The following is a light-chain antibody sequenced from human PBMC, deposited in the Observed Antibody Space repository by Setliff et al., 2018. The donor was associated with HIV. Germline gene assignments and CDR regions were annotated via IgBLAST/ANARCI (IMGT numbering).Light chain of an antibody. Sequence: QSVLTQPRSVSGSPGQSVTISCTGTSSDVGGYNYVSWYQQYPGQAPKVMIYDVTKRPSGVSNRFSGSKSGSTASLTISGLQAEDEADYYCSSFTSSNIYVFGTGTKVTVL. CDR1: SSDVGGYNY. V-gene: IGLV2-11*01. CDR2: DVT. J-gene: IGLJ1*01. CDR3: SSFTSSNIYV.